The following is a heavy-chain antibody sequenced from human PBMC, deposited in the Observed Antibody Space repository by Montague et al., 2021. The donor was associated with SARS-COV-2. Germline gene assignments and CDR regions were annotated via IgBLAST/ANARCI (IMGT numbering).Heavy chain of an antibody. CDR3: ARGRQHINMVVVVVTGGEYYFDV. CDR1: GGSFSDYS. Sequence: SETLSLTYAVYGGSFSDYSWTWIRQPPGKGLEWIGEINHGGSTNYNPSLKSRVTISVDTSKNQFSLKMTSVTAADTAVYYCARGRQHINMVVVVVTGGEYYFDVWGQGTPVAVSS. V-gene: IGHV4-34*01. J-gene: IGHJ4*02. D-gene: IGHD3-22*01. CDR2: INHGGST.